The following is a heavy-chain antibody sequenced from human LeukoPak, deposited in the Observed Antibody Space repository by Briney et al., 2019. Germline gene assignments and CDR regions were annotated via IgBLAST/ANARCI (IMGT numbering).Heavy chain of an antibody. CDR1: GLTVSTNY. V-gene: IGHV3-53*01. Sequence: GGSVRLSCAVSGLTVSTNYMNWVRQAPGKGLEWVSVVYSGGITNYADSVKGRFTISRDISNNTVYLQMNSLRAEDTAVYYCAKDRPEVIEMATSLDYWGQGTLVTVSS. CDR3: AKDRPEVIEMATSLDY. CDR2: VYSGGIT. D-gene: IGHD5-24*01. J-gene: IGHJ4*02.